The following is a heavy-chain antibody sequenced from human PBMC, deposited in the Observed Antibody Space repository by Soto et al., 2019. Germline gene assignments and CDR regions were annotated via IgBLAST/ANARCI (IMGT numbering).Heavy chain of an antibody. V-gene: IGHV4-39*07. CDR1: GGSVSSGSYY. D-gene: IGHD3-22*01. CDR2: IYHSGST. CDR3: ARVYYYDSSGYWFDP. J-gene: IGHJ5*02. Sequence: SETLSLTCTVSGGSVSSGSYYWSWVRQPPGKGLEWIGEIYHSGSTNYNPALKSRGTISVDKSKNQFSLKLSSVTAADTAVYYCARVYYYDSSGYWFDPWGQGTLVTVSS.